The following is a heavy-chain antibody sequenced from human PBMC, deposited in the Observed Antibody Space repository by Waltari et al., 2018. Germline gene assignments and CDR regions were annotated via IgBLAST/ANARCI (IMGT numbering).Heavy chain of an antibody. V-gene: IGHV1-2*02. D-gene: IGHD2-8*01. CDR3: ARTPAAVYYFDY. Sequence: QVQLVQSGAEVKKPGASVKVSCKASGYTFTGYYMHWVRQAPGQGLEWMGWINPNIGGTNYAQKFQGRVTMTRDTSISTAYMELSRLRSDDTAVYYCARTPAAVYYFDYWGQGTLVTVSS. J-gene: IGHJ4*02. CDR1: GYTFTGYY. CDR2: INPNIGGT.